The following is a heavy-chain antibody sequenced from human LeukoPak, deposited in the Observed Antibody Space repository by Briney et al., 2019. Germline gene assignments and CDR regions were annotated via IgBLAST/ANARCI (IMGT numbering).Heavy chain of an antibody. J-gene: IGHJ4*01. V-gene: IGHV3-11*01. CDR1: GFTFSDYY. Sequence: PGGSLRLSCAASGFTFSDYYMGWIRQAPGKGLEWVSYISSSGSTIYYADSVKGRFTISRDNAKNSLYLQMNSLRAEDTAVYYCVPYCSGGSCYSGYYFDYWGHGTLVTVSS. CDR3: VPYCSGGSCYSGYYFDY. CDR2: ISSSGSTI. D-gene: IGHD2-15*01.